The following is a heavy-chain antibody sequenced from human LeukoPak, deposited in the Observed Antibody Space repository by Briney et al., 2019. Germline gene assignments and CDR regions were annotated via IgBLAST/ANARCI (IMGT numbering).Heavy chain of an antibody. J-gene: IGHJ4*01. CDR3: ARAGAGDPRSYFDY. CDR1: GYTFTGYY. D-gene: IGHD7-27*01. Sequence: GASVKVSCKASGYTFTGYYMHWVRQAPGQGLEWMGWINPNSGGTNYAQKFQGRVTMTRDTSISTAYMELSRLRSDDTAVYYCARAGAGDPRSYFDYWGQGTLVTVSS. CDR2: INPNSGGT. V-gene: IGHV1-2*02.